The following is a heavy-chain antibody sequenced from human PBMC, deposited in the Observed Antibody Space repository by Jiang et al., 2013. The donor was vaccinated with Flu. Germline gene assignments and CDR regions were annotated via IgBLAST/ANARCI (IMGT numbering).Heavy chain of an antibody. Sequence: LLKPSETLSLTCAVYGGSFSGYYWSWIRQPPGKGLEWIGEINHSGSTNYNPSLKSRVTISVDTSKNQFSLKLSSVTAADTAVYYCASGGAVAGNWFDPWGQGTLVTVSS. V-gene: IGHV4-34*01. CDR2: INHSGST. CDR1: GGSFSGYY. J-gene: IGHJ5*02. CDR3: ASGGAVAGNWFDP. D-gene: IGHD6-19*01.